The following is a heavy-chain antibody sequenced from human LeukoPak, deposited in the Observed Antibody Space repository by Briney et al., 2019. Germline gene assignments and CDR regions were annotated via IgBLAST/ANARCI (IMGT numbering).Heavy chain of an antibody. V-gene: IGHV1-69*13. CDR1: GGTFSSYA. D-gene: IGHD6-13*01. CDR3: AREKMAAAGTELDY. CDR2: IIPIFGTA. Sequence: ASVKVSCKASGGTFSSYAISWVRQAPGQGLEWMGGIIPIFGTANYAQKFQGRVTITADESTSTVYMELSSLRSEDTAVYYCAREKMAAAGTELDYWGQGTLVTVSS. J-gene: IGHJ4*02.